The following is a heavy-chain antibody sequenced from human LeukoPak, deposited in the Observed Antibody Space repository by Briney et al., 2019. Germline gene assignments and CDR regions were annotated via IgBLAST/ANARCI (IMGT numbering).Heavy chain of an antibody. Sequence: ASVTVSCKASGYIFTGYYMYWVRQAAGQGLEWMGWINPKTGDTKYAQKFQGRVTMTRDTSISTAYLELSRLTSDDTAVYYCARGLLYSPMDVWGQGTTVTVSS. D-gene: IGHD2-2*02. CDR1: GYIFTGYY. J-gene: IGHJ6*02. CDR2: INPKTGDT. V-gene: IGHV1-2*02. CDR3: ARGLLYSPMDV.